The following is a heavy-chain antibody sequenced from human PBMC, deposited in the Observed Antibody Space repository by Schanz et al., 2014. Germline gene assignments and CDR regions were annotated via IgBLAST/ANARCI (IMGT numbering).Heavy chain of an antibody. V-gene: IGHV3-21*04. CDR2: ISSTSTYL. J-gene: IGHJ4*02. Sequence: EVQLVESGGGLVKPGDSLRLSCAASGFTFSSYTMKWVRQAPGKGLEWVSSISSTSTYLYYADSVKGRFTISRDSARNSLYLQMSSLRAEDTAVYYCAREKRRTEVVLDHWGQGTLVTVS. CDR1: GFTFSSYT. CDR3: AREKRRTEVVLDH.